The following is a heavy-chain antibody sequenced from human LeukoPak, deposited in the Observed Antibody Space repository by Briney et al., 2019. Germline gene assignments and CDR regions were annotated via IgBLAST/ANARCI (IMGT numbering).Heavy chain of an antibody. V-gene: IGHV1-18*04. D-gene: IGHD6-19*01. CDR1: GYTFTGYY. CDR2: ISAYNGNT. J-gene: IGHJ4*02. CDR3: ARGYSSNPDFDY. Sequence: AASVKVSCKASGYTFTGYYMHWVRQAPGQGLEWMGWISAYNGNTNYAQKLQGRVTMTTDTSTSTAYMELRSLRSDDTAVYYCARGYSSNPDFDYWGQGTLVTVSS.